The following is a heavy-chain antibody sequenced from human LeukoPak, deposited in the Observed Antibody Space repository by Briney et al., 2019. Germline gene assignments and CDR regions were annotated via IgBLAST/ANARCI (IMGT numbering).Heavy chain of an antibody. CDR1: GGSISSGDCY. CDR3: ARVTKYSGSYYSFYYYGIDI. D-gene: IGHD1-26*01. Sequence: PSETLSLTCTVSGGSISSGDCYWSWIRQPSGKGLPWIAFIFYSGSTSYNPSLRSRVSISLDTSKNQFSLRLRSVTAADTAVYYCARVTKYSGSYYSFYYYGIDIWGRRTTVTVSS. CDR2: IFYSGST. V-gene: IGHV4-30-4*08. J-gene: IGHJ6*02.